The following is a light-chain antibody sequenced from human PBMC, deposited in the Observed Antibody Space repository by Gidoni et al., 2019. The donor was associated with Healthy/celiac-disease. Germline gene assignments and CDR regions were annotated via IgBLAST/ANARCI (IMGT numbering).Light chain of an antibody. Sequence: DIQLTQSPSFLSASVGDRVTITSRASQGISSYLAWYQQKPGKAPKLLIYAAFTLQSGVPSRFSGSGSGTEFTLTISSLQPEDFATYYCQQLNSYLGDFGQGTRLEIK. CDR3: QQLNSYLGD. J-gene: IGKJ5*01. V-gene: IGKV1-9*01. CDR1: QGISSY. CDR2: AAF.